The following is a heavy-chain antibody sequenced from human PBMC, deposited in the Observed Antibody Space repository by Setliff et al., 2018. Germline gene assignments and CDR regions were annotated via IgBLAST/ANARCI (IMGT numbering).Heavy chain of an antibody. V-gene: IGHV4-4*02. Sequence: PSETLSLTCAVSGVSINSLNWWTWVRQSPGKGLEWIGYIYHDGPSVHYNPSLKSRVTMSVDKSKNQFSLNVNSVIAADTAVYYCARDTYNSEWYGQRSFDFWGQGTLVTVSS. CDR1: GVSINSLNW. D-gene: IGHD6-25*01. J-gene: IGHJ4*02. CDR2: IYHDGPS. CDR3: ARDTYNSEWYGQRSFDF.